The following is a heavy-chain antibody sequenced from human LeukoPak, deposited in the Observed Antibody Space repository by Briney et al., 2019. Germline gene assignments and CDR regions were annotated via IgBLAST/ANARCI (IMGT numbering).Heavy chain of an antibody. V-gene: IGHV3-23*01. J-gene: IGHJ4*02. Sequence: GGSLRLSCAASGFTFSDHAMDWVRQAPGKGLEWVSAISGSGGSTYYADSVKGRFTISRDNSKNTLYLQMNSLRAEDTAVYYCAKDSGIAAAGTFDYWGQGTLVTVSS. CDR3: AKDSGIAAAGTFDY. D-gene: IGHD6-13*01. CDR1: GFTFSDHA. CDR2: ISGSGGST.